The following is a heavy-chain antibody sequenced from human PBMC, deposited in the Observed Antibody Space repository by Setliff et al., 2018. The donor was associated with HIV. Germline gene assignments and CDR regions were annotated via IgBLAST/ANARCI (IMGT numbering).Heavy chain of an antibody. CDR1: GFTFDDYG. V-gene: IGHV3-20*04. CDR3: ASLFSKEVAGDDY. Sequence: GGSLRLSCTASGFTFDDYGMAWVRQAPGKGLEWVSGINWNGAATGYADSVKGRFTISRDNTKNSLYLQMNRLGAEDTALYYCASLFSKEVAGDDYWGQGTLVTVSS. J-gene: IGHJ4*02. CDR2: INWNGAAT. D-gene: IGHD6-19*01.